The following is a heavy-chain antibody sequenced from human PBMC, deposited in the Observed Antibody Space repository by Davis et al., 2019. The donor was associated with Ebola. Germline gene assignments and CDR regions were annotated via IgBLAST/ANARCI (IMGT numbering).Heavy chain of an antibody. Sequence: GESLKISCAASGFTFSDYAMSWVRQAPGKGLAWVSAISGSGSGTYYADSVKGRFTISRDNSKNTLYLQMNSLRAEDTALYYCAKDYMGGSHYYFDYWGQGTLVTVSS. J-gene: IGHJ4*02. V-gene: IGHV3-23*01. CDR2: ISGSGSGT. CDR3: AKDYMGGSHYYFDY. CDR1: GFTFSDYA. D-gene: IGHD1-26*01.